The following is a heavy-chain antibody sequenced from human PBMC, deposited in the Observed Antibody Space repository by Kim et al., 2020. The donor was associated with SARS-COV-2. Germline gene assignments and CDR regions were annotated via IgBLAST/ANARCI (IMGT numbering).Heavy chain of an antibody. CDR1: GGTFSSYA. Sequence: SVKVSCKASGGTFSSYALSWVRQAPGQGLEWMGGIIPIFGTANYAPKFQGRVTITADESTSTAYMELSSLRSEDTAVYYCARVGQQLVRGDYYYYYGMDVWGQGTTVTVSS. V-gene: IGHV1-69*13. CDR2: IIPIFGTA. J-gene: IGHJ6*02. D-gene: IGHD6-13*01. CDR3: ARVGQQLVRGDYYYYYGMDV.